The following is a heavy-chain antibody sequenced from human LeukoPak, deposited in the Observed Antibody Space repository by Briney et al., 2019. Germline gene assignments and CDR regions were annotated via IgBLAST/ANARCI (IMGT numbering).Heavy chain of an antibody. CDR2: ISYDGSNK. CDR3: ARDYTTDLPDY. Sequence: PGGSLRLSCAASGFTFSSYAMSWVRQAPGKGLEWVAVISYDGSNKYYADSVKGRFTISRDNSKNTLYLQMNSLRAEDTAVYYCARDYTTDLPDYWGQGTLVTVSS. V-gene: IGHV3-30-3*01. CDR1: GFTFSSYA. J-gene: IGHJ4*02. D-gene: IGHD1-14*01.